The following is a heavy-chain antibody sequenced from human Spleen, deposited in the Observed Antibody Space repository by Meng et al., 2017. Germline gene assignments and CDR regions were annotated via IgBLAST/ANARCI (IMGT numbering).Heavy chain of an antibody. CDR3: ARLGQHYDSSGYYYDY. D-gene: IGHD3-22*01. Sequence: KVSCKGSGYSFSNYWIGWVRQTPGKGLEWMGIIYPGDSDTRYSPSFQGQVTISADRSISSAYLQWSSLKASDTAIYYCARLGQHYDSSGYYYDYWGQGTRVTVSS. CDR1: GYSFSNYW. CDR2: IYPGDSDT. V-gene: IGHV5-51*01. J-gene: IGHJ4*02.